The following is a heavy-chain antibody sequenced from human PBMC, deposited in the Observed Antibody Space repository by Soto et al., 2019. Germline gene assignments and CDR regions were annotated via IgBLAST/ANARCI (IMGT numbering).Heavy chain of an antibody. CDR2: INANSGGT. CDR3: ARAPHFWSGYSGGYGMDV. Sequence: ASVKVSCKASGYTFAGYYRQWVRQAPGQGLEWMGWINANSGGTNYEQKFQGWVTMTRDTSISTAYMELSRLRSDDTAVYYCARAPHFWSGYSGGYGMDVWGQGTTLTVSS. V-gene: IGHV1-2*04. CDR1: GYTFAGYY. D-gene: IGHD3-3*01. J-gene: IGHJ6*02.